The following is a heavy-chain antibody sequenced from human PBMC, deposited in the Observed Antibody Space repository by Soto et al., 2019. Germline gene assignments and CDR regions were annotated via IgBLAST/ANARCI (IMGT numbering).Heavy chain of an antibody. CDR1: GFTFSSYG. J-gene: IGHJ6*02. CDR2: IWYDGSNK. CDR3: ARDLGGAVTTYYYYYYGMDV. V-gene: IGHV3-33*01. Sequence: GGSLRLSCAASGFTFSSYGMHWVRQAPGKGLEWVAVIWYDGSNKYYADSVKGRFTISRDNSKNTLYLQMNSLRAEDTAVYYCARDLGGAVTTYYYYYYGMDVWGQGTTVTAP. D-gene: IGHD4-17*01.